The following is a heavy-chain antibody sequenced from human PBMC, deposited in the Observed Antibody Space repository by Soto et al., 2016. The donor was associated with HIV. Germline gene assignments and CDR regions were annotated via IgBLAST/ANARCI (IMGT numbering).Heavy chain of an antibody. Sequence: EVQLVESGGGLVQPGGSLRLSCAASGFTVSSNYMSWVRQAPGKGLEWVSVIYSGGSTYYADSVKGRFTISRDNSKNTLYLQMSSLRAEDTAVYYCARPFLYYYDSSGIRDAFDIWGQGTMVTVSS. J-gene: IGHJ3*02. CDR1: GFTVSSNY. CDR3: ARPFLYYYDSSGIRDAFDI. V-gene: IGHV3-66*04. CDR2: IYSGGST. D-gene: IGHD3-22*01.